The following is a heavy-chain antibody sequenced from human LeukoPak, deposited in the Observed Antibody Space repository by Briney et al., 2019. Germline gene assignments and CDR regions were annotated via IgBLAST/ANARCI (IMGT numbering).Heavy chain of an antibody. CDR3: AKASVAIPQYCNS. V-gene: IGHV3-23*01. CDR2: ISGTGSST. Sequence: GGSLRLSCAASGFTFSPVWMNWVRQAPGKGLEWVSTISGTGSSTYYADSAKGRFTISRDNSKDTLFLQLNSLTAADTAMYFCAKASVAIPQYCNSWGQGTLVTVSS. J-gene: IGHJ5*02. D-gene: IGHD2-2*02. CDR1: GFTFSPVW.